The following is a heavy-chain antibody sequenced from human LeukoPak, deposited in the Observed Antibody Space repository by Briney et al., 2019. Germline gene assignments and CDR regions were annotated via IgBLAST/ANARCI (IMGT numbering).Heavy chain of an antibody. Sequence: SGGSLRLSCAASGFTFDDYAMHWVRQAPGKGLEWVSGISWNSGSISYADSVKGRFTISRDNAKNSLYLQMNSLRAEDTALYYCAKVAATVTTDAFDIWGQGTMVTVSS. D-gene: IGHD4-17*01. J-gene: IGHJ3*02. CDR2: ISWNSGSI. V-gene: IGHV3-9*01. CDR3: AKVAATVTTDAFDI. CDR1: GFTFDDYA.